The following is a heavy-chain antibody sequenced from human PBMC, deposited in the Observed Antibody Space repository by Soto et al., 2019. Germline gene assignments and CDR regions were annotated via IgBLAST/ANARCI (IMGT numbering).Heavy chain of an antibody. V-gene: IGHV4-59*01. CDR1: GGSISSYY. Sequence: PSETLSLTCTVSGGSISSYYWSWIRQPPGKGLEWIGYIYYSGSTNYNPSLKSRVTISVDTSKNQFSLKLSSVTAADTAVYYCARSSIEARRWFDPWGQGTLVTSPQ. D-gene: IGHD6-6*01. CDR3: ARSSIEARRWFDP. J-gene: IGHJ5*02. CDR2: IYYSGST.